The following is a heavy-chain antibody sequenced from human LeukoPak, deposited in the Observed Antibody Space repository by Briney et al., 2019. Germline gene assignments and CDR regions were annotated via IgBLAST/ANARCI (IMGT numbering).Heavy chain of an antibody. V-gene: IGHV3-33*01. J-gene: IGHJ4*02. D-gene: IGHD6-13*01. Sequence: SCKASGYTFTGYYMHWVRQAPGRGLEWVAVIWYDGSNKYYADSVKGRFTISRDNSKNTLYLQMNSLRAEDTAVYYCARDPPYSSTNLDYWGQGTLVTVSS. CDR3: ARDPPYSSTNLDY. CDR1: GYTFTGYY. CDR2: IWYDGSNK.